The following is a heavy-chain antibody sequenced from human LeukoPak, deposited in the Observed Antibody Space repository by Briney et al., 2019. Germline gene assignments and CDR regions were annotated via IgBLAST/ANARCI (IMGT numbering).Heavy chain of an antibody. CDR3: AKTSVGEGRIIGSGYFDN. CDR2: ISGSGTVT. Sequence: GGSPRLSCAASGFTFSNHAMNWVRQAPGKGLEWDSIISGSGTVTYYADSVKGRFTISRDNSKNTLYLQMNSLRAEDTAVYYCAKTSVGEGRIIGSGYFDNWGQGTLVTVSS. D-gene: IGHD2-15*01. J-gene: IGHJ4*02. CDR1: GFTFSNHA. V-gene: IGHV3-23*01.